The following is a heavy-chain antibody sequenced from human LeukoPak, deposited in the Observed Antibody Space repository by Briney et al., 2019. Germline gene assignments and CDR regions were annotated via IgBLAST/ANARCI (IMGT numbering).Heavy chain of an antibody. V-gene: IGHV1-69*04. CDR2: IIPILGIA. Sequence: GASVKVSCKASGGTFSSYAISWVRQAPGQGLEWMGRIIPILGIANYAQKFQGRVTITADKSTSTAYMELSSLRSEDTAVYYCAKDQDDHGDYVFDHWGQGILVTVSS. CDR3: AKDQDDHGDYVFDH. CDR1: GGTFSSYA. J-gene: IGHJ4*02. D-gene: IGHD4-17*01.